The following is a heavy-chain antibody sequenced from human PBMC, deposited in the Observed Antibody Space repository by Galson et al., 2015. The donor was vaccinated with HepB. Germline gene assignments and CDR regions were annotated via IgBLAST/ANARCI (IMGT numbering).Heavy chain of an antibody. Sequence: SLRLSCAASGFTFSSYGMHWVRQAPGKGLEWVAVIWYDGSNKYYADSVKGRFTISRDNSKNTLYLQMNSLRAEDTAVYYCARDLAAAEDLFDYWGQGTLVTVSS. CDR2: IWYDGSNK. CDR1: GFTFSSYG. J-gene: IGHJ4*02. CDR3: ARDLAAAEDLFDY. V-gene: IGHV3-33*01. D-gene: IGHD6-13*01.